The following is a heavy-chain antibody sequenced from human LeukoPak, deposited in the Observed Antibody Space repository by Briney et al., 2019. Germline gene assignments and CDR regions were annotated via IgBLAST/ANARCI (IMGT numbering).Heavy chain of an antibody. D-gene: IGHD3-22*01. J-gene: IGHJ4*02. V-gene: IGHV3-23*01. Sequence: PGGSLRLSCAASGFTFSSYAMSWVRQAPGKGLEWVSAISGSGGSTYYADSVKGRFTISRDNSKNTLYLQMNSLGAEDTAVYYCAKKYYYDSSGYYRENDYWGQGTLVTVSS. CDR1: GFTFSSYA. CDR2: ISGSGGST. CDR3: AKKYYYDSSGYYRENDY.